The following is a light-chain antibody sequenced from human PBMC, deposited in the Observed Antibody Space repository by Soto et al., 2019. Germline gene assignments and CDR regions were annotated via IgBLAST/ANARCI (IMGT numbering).Light chain of an antibody. Sequence: DIQMTQSPSYLSASVGDRVTITCRATQSIGSDLNWYQQKPGKAPKLLIYAASSFQSGVPSRFSGSGSGTDFTLTISSLQPEDFATYYCQQSYSTPPTFGGGTKVEIK. CDR3: QQSYSTPPT. CDR1: QSIGSD. CDR2: AAS. J-gene: IGKJ4*01. V-gene: IGKV1-39*01.